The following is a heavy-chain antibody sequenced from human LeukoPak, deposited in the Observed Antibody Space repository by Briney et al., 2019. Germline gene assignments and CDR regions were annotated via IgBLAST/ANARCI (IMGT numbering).Heavy chain of an antibody. CDR3: ARDWVGYDFWSGTHTIQAFDI. Sequence: GGSLRLSCAASGFTFSSYNMNWVRQAPGEGLEWVSSISSSSSYIYYADSVKGRFTISRDNAKNSLYLQMNSLRAEDTAVYYCARDWVGYDFWSGTHTIQAFDIWGQGTMVTVSS. D-gene: IGHD3-3*01. CDR1: GFTFSSYN. J-gene: IGHJ3*02. V-gene: IGHV3-21*01. CDR2: ISSSSSYI.